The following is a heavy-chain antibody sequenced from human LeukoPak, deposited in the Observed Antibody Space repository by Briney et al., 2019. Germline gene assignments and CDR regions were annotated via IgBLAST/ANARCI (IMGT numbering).Heavy chain of an antibody. CDR3: ARAPTGTTFPLD. V-gene: IGHV4-38-2*02. D-gene: IGHD1-1*01. J-gene: IGHJ4*02. Sequence: SETLSFTCTVSGYSISSGYYWGWIRQPPGKGLEWIGSIYHSGSTYYNPSLKSRVTISVDTSKNQFSLKLSSVTAADTAVYYCARAPTGTTFPLDWGQGTLVTVSS. CDR2: IYHSGST. CDR1: GYSISSGYY.